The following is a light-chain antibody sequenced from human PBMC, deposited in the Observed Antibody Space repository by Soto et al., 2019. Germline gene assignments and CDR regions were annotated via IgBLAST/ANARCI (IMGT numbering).Light chain of an antibody. CDR3: QQYGSSPTWT. Sequence: DIQMTQSPSSLYASVGDRVTITCRASQDISPWLAWYQHKPGEAPKLLIYSASNLQSGVPSRFSGSGSGTDFTLTISRLEPEDFAVYYCQQYGSSPTWTFGQGTKVDIK. CDR1: QDISPW. V-gene: IGKV1-12*01. CDR2: SAS. J-gene: IGKJ1*01.